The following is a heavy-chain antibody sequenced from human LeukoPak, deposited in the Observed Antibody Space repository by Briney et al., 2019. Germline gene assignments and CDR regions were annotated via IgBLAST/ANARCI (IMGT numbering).Heavy chain of an antibody. CDR3: AKPYRVIRNAFDI. J-gene: IGHJ3*02. V-gene: IGHV3-74*01. CDR1: GFTFSSYE. CDR2: INSDGINT. Sequence: GGSLRLSCAASGFTFSSYEMNWVRQAPGKGLVWVSRINSDGINTSYADSVKGRFTISRDNSQNTLYLQMNSLRVEDTAVYYCAKPYRVIRNAFDIWGQGTQVTVSS. D-gene: IGHD3-22*01.